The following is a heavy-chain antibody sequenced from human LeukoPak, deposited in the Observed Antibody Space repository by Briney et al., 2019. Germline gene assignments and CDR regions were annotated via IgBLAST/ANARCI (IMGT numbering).Heavy chain of an antibody. D-gene: IGHD5-12*01. CDR3: ARGYSGYASDALDI. V-gene: IGHV4-30-2*01. CDR1: GGSISSGGYS. Sequence: SQTLSLTCAVSGGSISSGGYSWSWIRQPPGKGLEWIGYIYHSGSTYYNPSLKSRVTISVDRSKNQFSLKLSSVTAADTAVYYCARGYSGYASDALDIWGQGTMVTVSS. CDR2: IYHSGST. J-gene: IGHJ3*02.